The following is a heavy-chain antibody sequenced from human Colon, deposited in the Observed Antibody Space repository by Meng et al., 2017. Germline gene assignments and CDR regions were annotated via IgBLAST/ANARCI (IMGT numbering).Heavy chain of an antibody. D-gene: IGHD2-21*01. J-gene: IGHJ4*02. CDR1: GFTFSGYW. CDR2: INGDGSST. CDR3: ARALNDDIGENF. V-gene: IGHV3-74*03. Sequence: GESLKISCAASGFTFSGYWMHWVRQVPGKGQVWVSRINGDGSSTTYADSVKGRFTISRDNAKNTLYLQMNSLRVEDTAVYSCARALNDDIGENFWGQGTLVTVSS.